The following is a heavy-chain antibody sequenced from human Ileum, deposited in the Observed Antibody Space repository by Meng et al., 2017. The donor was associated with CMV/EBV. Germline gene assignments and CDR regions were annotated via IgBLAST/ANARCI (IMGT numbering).Heavy chain of an antibody. Sequence: GSLRLSCTVSGGSISSSNYYWGWIRQAPGKGLEWIGSIYYSGSTYYNAALNSRVTISVDMSKSQFSLKLTSVTAADTAVYYCTEYLGSPTFHYNGIDYWGQGTLVTVSS. J-gene: IGHJ4*02. CDR2: IYYSGST. CDR3: TEYLGSPTFHYNGIDY. D-gene: IGHD3-10*01. V-gene: IGHV4-39*07. CDR1: GGSISSSNYY.